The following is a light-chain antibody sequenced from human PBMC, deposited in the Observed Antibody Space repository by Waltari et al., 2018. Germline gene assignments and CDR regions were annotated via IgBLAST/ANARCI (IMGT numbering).Light chain of an antibody. CDR3: QQYNSYSYT. V-gene: IGKV1-5*03. CDR2: KTA. CDR1: QSISSW. J-gene: IGKJ2*01. Sequence: DIQMTQSPSTLSASVGDGVTITCRSSQSISSWLARYQQQPGKAPKLLIYKTASVESGVPSRFSGSGSGTEFTLTISSLQPDDFATYYCQQYNSYSYTVGQGTKLEIK.